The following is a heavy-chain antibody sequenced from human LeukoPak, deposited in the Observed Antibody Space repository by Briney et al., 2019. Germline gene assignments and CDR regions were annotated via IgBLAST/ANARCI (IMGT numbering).Heavy chain of an antibody. D-gene: IGHD3-10*01. CDR3: AKAKGETDYGDY. J-gene: IGHJ4*02. CDR2: ISYDGSNI. CDR1: GFTFSSYG. V-gene: IGHV3-30*18. Sequence: GGSLRLSCAASGFTFSSYGMHWVRQAPGKGLEWVAVISYDGSNIYYADSVKGRFTISRDNSKNTLYLQMNSLRAEDTAVYYCAKAKGETDYGDYWGQGTLVTVSS.